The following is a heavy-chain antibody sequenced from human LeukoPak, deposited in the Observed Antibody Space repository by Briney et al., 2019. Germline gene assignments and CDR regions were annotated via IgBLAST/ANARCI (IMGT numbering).Heavy chain of an antibody. CDR3: AKDGMDV. J-gene: IGHJ6*04. Sequence: GGSLRLSCAASGFTFGSYTMSWVRQAPGKGLEWVSAISGSDNTYYADSVKGRFTISRDNSKNTLYLQMNSLRAEDTAVYYCAKDGMDVWGKGTTVTVSS. V-gene: IGHV3-23*01. CDR2: ISGSDNT. CDR1: GFTFGSYT.